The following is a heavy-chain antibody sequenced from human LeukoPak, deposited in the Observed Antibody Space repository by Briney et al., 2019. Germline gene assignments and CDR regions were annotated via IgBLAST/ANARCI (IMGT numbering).Heavy chain of an antibody. CDR2: TNQDGSEE. CDR1: GFTFSNYW. D-gene: IGHD5-12*01. J-gene: IGHJ4*02. V-gene: IGHV3-7*01. CDR3: VRDGGVSGYDLLDY. Sequence: PGGSLRLSCAASGFTFSNYWTTWARQAPGKGLKWVAHTNQDGSEEHYMDSVKARFTISRDNAKNSLSLQMNSLRAEDTAVYYCVRDGGVSGYDLLDYWGQGTLVTVSS.